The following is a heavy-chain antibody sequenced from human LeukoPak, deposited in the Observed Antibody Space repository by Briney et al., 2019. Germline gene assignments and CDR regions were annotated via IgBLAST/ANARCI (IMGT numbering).Heavy chain of an antibody. D-gene: IGHD3-3*01. V-gene: IGHV3-20*04. Sequence: PGGSLRLSCAASGFTFDDYGMSWVRHAPGKGLEWVSGINWNGGSTVYADSVKGRFTISRDNAKNSLYLQMNSLRAEDTALYYCARDAPYYDFWSGYQPPFDYWGQGTLVTVSS. J-gene: IGHJ4*02. CDR3: ARDAPYYDFWSGYQPPFDY. CDR1: GFTFDDYG. CDR2: INWNGGST.